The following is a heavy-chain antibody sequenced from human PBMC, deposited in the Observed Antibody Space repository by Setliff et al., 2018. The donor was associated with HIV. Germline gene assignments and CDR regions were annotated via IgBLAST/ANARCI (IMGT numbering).Heavy chain of an antibody. CDR3: ARDYSPTFYYYDSSGGNCWSSASLPPAGWFDP. CDR2: IISILGIT. J-gene: IGHJ5*02. D-gene: IGHD3-22*01. V-gene: IGHV1-69*10. Sequence: SVKVSCKASGGSSSTHAMNWVRQAPGQGLEWMGQIISILGITNYAQKFQGRVTLTADESTSTMYMELSSLTSDDTAVYYCARDYSPTFYYYDSSGGNCWSSASLPPAGWFDPWGQGTLVTVSS. CDR1: GGSSSTHA.